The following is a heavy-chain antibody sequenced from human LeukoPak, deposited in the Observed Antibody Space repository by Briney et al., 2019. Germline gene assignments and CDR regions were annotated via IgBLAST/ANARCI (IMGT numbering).Heavy chain of an antibody. CDR1: GFTFSSYA. V-gene: IGHV3-23*01. D-gene: IGHD6-19*01. CDR2: ISGSGGST. J-gene: IGHJ4*02. Sequence: GGSLRLSCAASGFTFSSYAMSWVRQAPGKGLEWVSAISGSGGSTYYADSVKGRFTISRDNSKNTLYLQMNSLRAEDSAVYYCAKVSGGYPSFDYWGQGTLVTVSS. CDR3: AKVSGGYPSFDY.